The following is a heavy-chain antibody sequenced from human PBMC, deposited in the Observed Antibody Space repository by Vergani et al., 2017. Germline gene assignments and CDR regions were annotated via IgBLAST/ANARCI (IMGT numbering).Heavy chain of an antibody. V-gene: IGHV3-49*03. CDR2: IRSKAYGGTT. Sequence: EVQLVESGGGLVQPGRSLRLSCTASGFTFGDYAMSWFRQAPGKGLEWVGFIRSKAYGGTTEYAASVKGRFTISRDDSKSIAYLQMNSLKTEDTAVYYCTRVVGYCSSTSCSTIFGSYYGMDVWGQGTTVTVSS. J-gene: IGHJ6*02. CDR3: TRVVGYCSSTSCSTIFGSYYGMDV. D-gene: IGHD2-2*01. CDR1: GFTFGDYA.